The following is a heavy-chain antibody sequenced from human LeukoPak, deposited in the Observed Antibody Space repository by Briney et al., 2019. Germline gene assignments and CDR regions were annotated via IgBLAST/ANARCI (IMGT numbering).Heavy chain of an antibody. D-gene: IGHD5-24*01. CDR3: ARGWVGNNFDY. V-gene: IGHV4-30-4*08. CDR1: GGSFSGYY. CDR2: IYYSGST. Sequence: SETLSLTCAVYGGSFSGYYWSWIRQPPGKGLEWIGYIYYSGSTYYNPSLKSRVTISVDTSKNQFSLKLSSVTAADTAVYYCARGWVGNNFDYWGQGTLVTVSS. J-gene: IGHJ4*02.